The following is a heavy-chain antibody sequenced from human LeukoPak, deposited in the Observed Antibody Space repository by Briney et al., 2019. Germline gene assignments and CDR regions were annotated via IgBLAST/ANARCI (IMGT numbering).Heavy chain of an antibody. J-gene: IGHJ5*02. D-gene: IGHD2-15*01. CDR1: GGSISSYY. V-gene: IGHV4-59*12. CDR3: AELGYCSGGNCYRWFDP. CDR2: IYYSGST. Sequence: SETLSLTCTVSGGSISSYYWSWIRQPPGKGLEWIGYIYYSGSTNYNPSLKSRVTISVDTSKNQFSLKLSSVTAADTAVYYCAELGYCSGGNCYRWFDPWGQGTLVTVSS.